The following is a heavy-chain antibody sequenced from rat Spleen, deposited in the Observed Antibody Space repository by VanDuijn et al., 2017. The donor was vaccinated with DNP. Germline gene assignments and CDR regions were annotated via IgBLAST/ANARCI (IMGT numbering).Heavy chain of an antibody. V-gene: IGHV5-25*01. Sequence: EVQLVESGGGLVQPGGSLKLSCTVSGFTFSNYDMAWVRQAPKKGLEWVASITTGGANINYRDSVKGRFTITRDNTKSILFLQVDSLRSEDTATYYCTTHPLSGARWFAYWGQGTLVTVSS. J-gene: IGHJ3*01. CDR1: GFTFSNYD. D-gene: IGHD3-1*01. CDR2: ITTGGANI. CDR3: TTHPLSGARWFAY.